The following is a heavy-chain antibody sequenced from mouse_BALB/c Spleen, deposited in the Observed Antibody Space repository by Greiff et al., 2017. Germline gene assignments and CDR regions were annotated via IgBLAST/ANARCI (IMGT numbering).Heavy chain of an antibody. CDR2: ISYSGST. Sequence: VQLQQSGPGLVKPSQSLSLTCTVTGYSITSDYAWNWIRQFPGNKLEWMGYISYSGSTSYNPSLKSRISITRDTSKNQFFLQLNSVTTEDTATYYCARSGGYYLYWYFDVWGAGTTVTVSS. CDR1: GYSITSDYA. D-gene: IGHD2-3*01. CDR3: ARSGGYYLYWYFDV. V-gene: IGHV3-2*02. J-gene: IGHJ1*01.